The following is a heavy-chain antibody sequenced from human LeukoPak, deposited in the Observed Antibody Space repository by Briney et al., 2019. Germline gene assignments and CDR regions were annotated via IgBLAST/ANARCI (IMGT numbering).Heavy chain of an antibody. J-gene: IGHJ2*01. CDR2: ISRRGGTI. CDR1: GFNFSNEA. Sequence: PGGSLRLSCAASGFNFSNEAMSWIRKIPGKGLDWVSGISRRGGTIYYADSVKGRFTISRDNSKSTVYLEMNSLRAEDTAVYFCARKDGYFDVWGRGTLVTVSS. V-gene: IGHV3-23*01. CDR3: ARKDGYFDV.